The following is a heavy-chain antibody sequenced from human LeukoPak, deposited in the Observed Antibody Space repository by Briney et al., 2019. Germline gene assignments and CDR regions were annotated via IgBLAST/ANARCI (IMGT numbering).Heavy chain of an antibody. CDR3: ARGGFGPRRYYYYMDV. J-gene: IGHJ6*03. CDR1: GDSICGYY. D-gene: IGHD3-10*01. CDR2: IYTSGST. Sequence: PSETLSLSCTVSGDSICGYYWSWIRQPPGKGLEWIGRIYTSGSTNYNPSLKSRVTMSVDTSKNQFSLKLSSVTAADTAVYYCARGGFGPRRYYYYMDVWGKGTTVTVSS. V-gene: IGHV4-4*07.